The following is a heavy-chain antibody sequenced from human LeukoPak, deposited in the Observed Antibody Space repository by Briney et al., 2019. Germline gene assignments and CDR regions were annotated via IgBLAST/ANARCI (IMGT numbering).Heavy chain of an antibody. J-gene: IGHJ4*02. D-gene: IGHD3/OR15-3a*01. V-gene: IGHV3-48*03. CDR2: ISSSGSIT. CDR1: DTSLSTYE. Sequence: AGGSRRLSVADLDTSLSTYETNGCRQAPGKGLEWISYISSSGSITFYADSEKGRFTISRDNARNSLYLQMNSLRAEDTAVYYCATMCSTRDWYTRAIGYCCQGTLVTVSS. CDR3: ATMCSTRDWYTRAIGY.